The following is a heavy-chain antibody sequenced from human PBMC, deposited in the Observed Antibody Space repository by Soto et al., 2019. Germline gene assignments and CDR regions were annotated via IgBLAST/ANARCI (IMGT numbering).Heavy chain of an antibody. CDR2: IYHGGIT. D-gene: IGHD1-1*01. CDR3: ARDWGTGFYKLDS. V-gene: IGHV4-38-2*02. Sequence: SETLSLTCAVSGYSISTGFNWAWIRQPPGKGLEWIGSIYHGGITYYNLSLKSRVTISSDASKNQIYLRLSSVTAADTARYYCARDWGTGFYKLDSWGQGTLVTVSS. J-gene: IGHJ4*02. CDR1: GYSISTGFN.